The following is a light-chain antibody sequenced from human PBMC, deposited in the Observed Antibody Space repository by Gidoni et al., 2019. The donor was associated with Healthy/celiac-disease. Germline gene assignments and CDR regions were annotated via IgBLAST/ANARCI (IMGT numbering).Light chain of an antibody. CDR3: QQYDNLGIT. Sequence: DIQMTQSPSSLSASVGDRVTITCQASQDISNYLNWYQQKPGKAPKLLIYDASNLETGVPSRFSGSGSGTDFTFTISSLQPEDIATYYCQQYDNLGITFXPXTKVEIK. CDR1: QDISNY. J-gene: IGKJ3*01. V-gene: IGKV1-33*01. CDR2: DAS.